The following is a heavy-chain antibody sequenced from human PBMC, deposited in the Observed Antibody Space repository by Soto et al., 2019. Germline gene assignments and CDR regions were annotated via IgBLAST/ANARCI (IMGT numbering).Heavy chain of an antibody. V-gene: IGHV3-23*01. D-gene: IGHD2-15*01. Sequence: EVQLLESGGDLVQPGGSLRLSCAASGFTFSSYAISWVRQAPGKGLEWVSGISGSGGSIYYADSVKGRFTISRDNSKNTLHLQMNSLRAEDTAVYHCAKRPVGYCSGGSCFLFYFDYWGQGTQVTVSS. CDR2: ISGSGGSI. J-gene: IGHJ4*02. CDR1: GFTFSSYA. CDR3: AKRPVGYCSGGSCFLFYFDY.